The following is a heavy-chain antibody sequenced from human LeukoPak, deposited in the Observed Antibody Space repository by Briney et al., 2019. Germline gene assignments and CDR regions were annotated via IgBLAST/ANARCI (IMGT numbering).Heavy chain of an antibody. CDR3: ARPRSSSRWYSGAFDV. CDR2: IYPGDSDT. J-gene: IGHJ3*01. D-gene: IGHD6-13*01. V-gene: IGHV5-51*01. CDR1: GYSFTNYW. Sequence: GESLKISCKGSGYSFTNYWIAWVGQMPGKGLEWMGIIYPGDSDTRYSPSFQGQITVSADKSISTAFLQWTSLRASDTAMYYCARPRSSSRWYSGAFDVWGQGTMVTVSS.